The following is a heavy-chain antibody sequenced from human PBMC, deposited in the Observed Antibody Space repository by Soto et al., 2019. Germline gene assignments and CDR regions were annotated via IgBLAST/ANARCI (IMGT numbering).Heavy chain of an antibody. D-gene: IGHD5-12*01. J-gene: IGHJ3*01. Sequence: EVQLLESGGGLVRPGESLRLSFTTSGFTFNNDAMNWVRQSPGKGLGWVSFLRGSGGRAYYADSVQGRFPSSRVKYRHILYLTMNSMRAEDTDIYAWVIEGVGRDSPGSFHLWGRGTKVT. CDR1: GFTFNNDA. CDR3: VIEGVGRDSPGSFHL. V-gene: IGHV3-23*01. CDR2: LRGSGGRA.